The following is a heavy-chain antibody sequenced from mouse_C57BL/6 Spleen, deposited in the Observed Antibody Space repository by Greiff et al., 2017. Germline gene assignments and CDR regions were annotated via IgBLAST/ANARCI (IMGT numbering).Heavy chain of an antibody. V-gene: IGHV1-82*01. D-gene: IGHD2-3*01. CDR1: GYAFSSSW. J-gene: IGHJ4*01. CDR3: ARGGGYSDAMDY. Sequence: QVQLQQSGPELVKPGASVKISCTASGYAFSSSWMNWVKQRPGKGLEWLGRIYPGDGDTNYNGKFKGKATLTADKSSSTAYMQLSSLTSEDSAVYFCARGGGYSDAMDYWGQGTSVTVSS. CDR2: IYPGDGDT.